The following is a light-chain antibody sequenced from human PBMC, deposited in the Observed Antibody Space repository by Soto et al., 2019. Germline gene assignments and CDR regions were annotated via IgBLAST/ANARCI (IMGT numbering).Light chain of an antibody. V-gene: IGKV3-20*01. CDR1: QSVSSSY. CDR3: QHYGISPFT. CDR2: GAS. Sequence: EIVLTQSPGTLSLSPGERATLSCRASQSVSSSYLAWYQQKPGQAPRLLIYGASSRATGIPDRFRGSGSGTEFALTISRLEPEAFTAYSCQHYGISPFTFGPGTKVDIK. J-gene: IGKJ3*01.